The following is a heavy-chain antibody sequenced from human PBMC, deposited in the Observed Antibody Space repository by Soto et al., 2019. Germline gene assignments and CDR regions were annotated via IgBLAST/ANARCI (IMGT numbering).Heavy chain of an antibody. CDR3: AREMNYYDTSGDSYFDY. CDR1: GGSISSGTYH. V-gene: IGHV4-31*03. J-gene: IGHJ4*02. Sequence: SETLSLTCTVSGGSISSGTYHWTWTRQHPEKGLEWIGYIYYSGSTYYNPSLKSRVTISVDTSKNQFSLRLSSVTAADTAVYYCAREMNYYDTSGDSYFDYWGQGTLVTAPQ. CDR2: IYYSGST. D-gene: IGHD3-22*01.